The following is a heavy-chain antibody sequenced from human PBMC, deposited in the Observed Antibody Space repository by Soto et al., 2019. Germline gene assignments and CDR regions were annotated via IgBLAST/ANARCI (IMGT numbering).Heavy chain of an antibody. V-gene: IGHV4-39*01. J-gene: IGHJ5*02. CDR1: GGSISSSSYY. CDR3: ARRYTQNWFDP. CDR2: IYYSGST. Sequence: SETLSLTCTVSGGSISSSSYYWGWIRQPPGKGLEWIGSIYYSGSTYYNPSLKSRVTISVDTSKNQFSLKLSSVTAADTAVYYCARRYTQNWFDPWGQGTLVTVSS. D-gene: IGHD1-20*01.